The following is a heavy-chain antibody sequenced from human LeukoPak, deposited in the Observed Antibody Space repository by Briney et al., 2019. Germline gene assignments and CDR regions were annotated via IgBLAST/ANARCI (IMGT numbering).Heavy chain of an antibody. D-gene: IGHD5-24*01. Sequence: GGSLRLSCAASGFTVSSNYMSWVRQAPGKGLEWVSIIYSDGSTDYADSVKGRFIISRDNSKNTLYLQMNSLRDEDTAVYYCANNYNDRGYWGQGTLVTVSS. CDR2: IYSDGST. CDR1: GFTVSSNY. J-gene: IGHJ4*02. CDR3: ANNYNDRGY. V-gene: IGHV3-53*01.